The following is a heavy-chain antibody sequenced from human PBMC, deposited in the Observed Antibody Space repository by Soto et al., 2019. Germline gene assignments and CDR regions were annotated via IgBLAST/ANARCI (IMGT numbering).Heavy chain of an antibody. V-gene: IGHV4-59*12. CDR1: GGSISGYC. Sequence: SVTLSVTCTVAGGSISGYCGSWIRKPPGKGLEWIGYVFYTGSTYYNPSLKSRVTISVDRSKNQFSLKLSSVTAADTAVYYCAAGGGLPRYYWGQGTLVTVSS. CDR2: VFYTGST. D-gene: IGHD5-12*01. J-gene: IGHJ4*02. CDR3: AAGGGLPRYY.